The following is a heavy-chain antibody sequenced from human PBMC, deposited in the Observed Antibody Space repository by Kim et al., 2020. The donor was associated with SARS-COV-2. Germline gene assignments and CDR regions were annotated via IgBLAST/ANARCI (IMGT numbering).Heavy chain of an antibody. CDR1: GFSFSSYA. CDR3: AKDRTAESTFVVRISPPKGYFDY. D-gene: IGHD2-15*01. V-gene: IGHV3-23*01. Sequence: GGSLRLSCEASGFSFSSYAMTWVRLAPGKGLEWVSTISGGGGSTYFADSVKGRFAISRDNSKNTLYLQMNSLRVEDTALYYCAKDRTAESTFVVRISPPKGYFDYWGQGTLVTVSS. J-gene: IGHJ4*02. CDR2: ISGGGGST.